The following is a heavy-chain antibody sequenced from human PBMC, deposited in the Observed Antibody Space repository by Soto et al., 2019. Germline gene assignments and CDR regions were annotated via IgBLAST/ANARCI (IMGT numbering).Heavy chain of an antibody. CDR1: GFSLSTSGMC. Sequence: SGPTLVNPTQTLTLTCTFSGFSLSTSGMCVSWIRQPPGKALEWLALIDWDDDKYYSTSLKTRLTISKDTSKNQVVLTMTNMDPVDTATYYCARIRRYSGYDHYYYYYYGMDVWGQGTTVTVSS. CDR2: IDWDDDK. CDR3: ARIRRYSGYDHYYYYYYGMDV. D-gene: IGHD5-12*01. V-gene: IGHV2-70*01. J-gene: IGHJ6*02.